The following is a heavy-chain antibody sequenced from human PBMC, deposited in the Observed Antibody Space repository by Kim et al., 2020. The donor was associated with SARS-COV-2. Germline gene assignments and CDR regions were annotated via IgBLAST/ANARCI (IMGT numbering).Heavy chain of an antibody. D-gene: IGHD2-15*01. Sequence: YADSVKGRFTISRDNAKNTLFLQMNSLRAEDTVVYYCVRVCSGGTCYDSWGQGTLVTVSS. V-gene: IGHV3-74*01. CDR3: VRVCSGGTCYDS. J-gene: IGHJ5*02.